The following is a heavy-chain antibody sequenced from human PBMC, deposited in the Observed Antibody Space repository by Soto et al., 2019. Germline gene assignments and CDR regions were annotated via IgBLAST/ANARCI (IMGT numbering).Heavy chain of an antibody. V-gene: IGHV1-8*01. CDR3: ARADYRYCSSTSCYHYYYYYMDV. J-gene: IGHJ6*03. Sequence: ASVKVSCKASGYTFTSYDINWVRQATGQGLEWMGWMSPNSGNTGYAQKFQGRVTMTRNTSISTAYMELSSLRSEDTAVYYCARADYRYCSSTSCYHYYYYYMDVRGKGTTVTVSS. D-gene: IGHD2-2*01. CDR1: GYTFTSYD. CDR2: MSPNSGNT.